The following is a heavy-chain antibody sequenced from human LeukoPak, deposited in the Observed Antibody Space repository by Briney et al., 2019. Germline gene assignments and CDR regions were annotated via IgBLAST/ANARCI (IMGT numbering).Heavy chain of an antibody. V-gene: IGHV4-31*03. D-gene: IGHD5-12*01. J-gene: IGHJ4*02. CDR2: IYNSGST. CDR1: GGSISSGDYS. CDR3: ARGRHIVATI. Sequence: SQTLSLICIVSGGSISSGDYSWTWIRQHPGKGLEWIGYIYNSGSTSYKPSLKSRVTISEDTSQNQFSLKLSSVTAADTAVYYCARGRHIVATIWGQGTLVTVSS.